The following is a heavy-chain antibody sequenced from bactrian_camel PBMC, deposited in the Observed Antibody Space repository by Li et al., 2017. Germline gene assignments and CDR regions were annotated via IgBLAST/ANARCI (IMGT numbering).Heavy chain of an antibody. V-gene: IGHV3S40*01. Sequence: DVQLVESGGGLVQPGGSLRLACEASGFIFSAYYMHWVRLAPKKGLEWVSSINSESGGSTYYADTVKGRFTISRDNAKNTLYLQLNSLKPDDTAVYYCATQIGLGQGTQVTV. CDR2: INSESGGST. J-gene: IGHJ4*01. CDR1: GFIFSAYY.